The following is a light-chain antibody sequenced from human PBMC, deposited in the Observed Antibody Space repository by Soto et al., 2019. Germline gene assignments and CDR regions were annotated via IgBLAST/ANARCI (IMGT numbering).Light chain of an antibody. CDR3: QQSGSTPIT. V-gene: IGKV3-20*01. CDR1: QSVSSSY. CDR2: DAS. Sequence: IVLTQSPGTLSLSPGERATLSCRVSQSVSSSYLGWYQQRPGQAPRLLIYDASSRATGIPDRFRGSGSGTDFTLTISRLEPEDFAVYYCQQSGSTPITFGQGTRLEIK. J-gene: IGKJ5*01.